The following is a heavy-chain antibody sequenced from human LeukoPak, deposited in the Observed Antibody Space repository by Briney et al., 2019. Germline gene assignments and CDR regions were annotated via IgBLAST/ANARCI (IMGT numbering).Heavy chain of an antibody. CDR1: VYTLTAYY. J-gene: IGHJ4*02. CDR2: INPNSGGT. CDR3: ARDFMGDY. Sequence: GAAVNVSSKASVYTLTAYYMHWVRQAPGQRLEWMGCINPNSGGTNYDQKFQGRVPVTRETSISTAYMELSRLRSDDTAVYYCARDFMGDYWGQGTLVTVSS. D-gene: IGHD1-26*01. V-gene: IGHV1-2*02.